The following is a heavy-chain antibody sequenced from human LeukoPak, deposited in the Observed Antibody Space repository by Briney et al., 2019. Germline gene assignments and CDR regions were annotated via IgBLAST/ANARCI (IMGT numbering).Heavy chain of an antibody. CDR3: ARVRNGHYCGGDCYLFDY. CDR2: ISAYNGNT. D-gene: IGHD2-21*02. V-gene: IGHV1-18*01. Sequence: ASVKVSCKASGYTFTSYGISWVRQAPGQGLEWMGWISAYNGNTNYAQELQGRVTMTTDTSTSTAYMELRSLRSDDTAVYYCARVRNGHYCGGDCYLFDYWGQGTLVTVSS. J-gene: IGHJ4*02. CDR1: GYTFTSYG.